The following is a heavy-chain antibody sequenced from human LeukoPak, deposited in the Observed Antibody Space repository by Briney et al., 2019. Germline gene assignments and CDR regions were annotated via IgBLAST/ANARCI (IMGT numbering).Heavy chain of an antibody. Sequence: PGGSLRLSCAASGFTFSSYGMHWVRQAPGKGLEWVAVISYDGSNKYYADSVKGRFTISRDNSKNTLYLQMNSLRAEDTAVYYCARERGDDYGDYVAFDIWGQGTMVTVSS. CDR3: ARERGDDYGDYVAFDI. V-gene: IGHV3-30*03. CDR2: ISYDGSNK. D-gene: IGHD4-17*01. CDR1: GFTFSSYG. J-gene: IGHJ3*02.